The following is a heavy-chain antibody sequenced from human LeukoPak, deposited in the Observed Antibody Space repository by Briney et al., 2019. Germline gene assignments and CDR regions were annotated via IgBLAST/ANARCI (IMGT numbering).Heavy chain of an antibody. CDR1: GGSISSHY. D-gene: IGHD3-10*01. CDR2: IYYSGST. CDR3: ARGLVLPDY. Sequence: SETLSLTCTVSGGSISSHYWSWIRQPPGKGLEWIGYIYYSGSTNYNPSLKSRVTISVDTSKNQFSLKLSSVTAADTAVYYCARGLVLPDYRGQGTLVTVSS. V-gene: IGHV4-59*11. J-gene: IGHJ4*02.